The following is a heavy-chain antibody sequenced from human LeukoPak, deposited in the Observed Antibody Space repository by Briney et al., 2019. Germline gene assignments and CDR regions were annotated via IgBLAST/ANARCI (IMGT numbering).Heavy chain of an antibody. CDR2: IKQDGSEK. J-gene: IGHJ6*03. CDR3: ARGAGTKNYYYYYYMDV. V-gene: IGHV3-7*01. Sequence: GGSLRLSCAASGFTFSSYWMSWVRQAPGKGLEWVANIKQDGSEKYYVDSVKGRFTISRDNAKNSLYLQMNSLRAEDTAVYYCARGAGTKNYYYYYYMDVWGKGTTVTVSS. CDR1: GFTFSSYW. D-gene: IGHD6-19*01.